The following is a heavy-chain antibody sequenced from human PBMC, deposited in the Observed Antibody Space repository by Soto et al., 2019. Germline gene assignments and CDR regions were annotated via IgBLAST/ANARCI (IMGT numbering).Heavy chain of an antibody. D-gene: IGHD5-12*01. Sequence: QVQLVESGGGVVQPGRSLRLSCAASGFTFSSYAMHWVRQAPGKGLEWVAVISYDGSNKYYADSVKGRFTISRDNSTNTLYLQMNSLRAEDTAVYYCARDPEGMVATSTFDYWGQGTLVTVSS. CDR1: GFTFSSYA. CDR2: ISYDGSNK. J-gene: IGHJ4*02. V-gene: IGHV3-30-3*01. CDR3: ARDPEGMVATSTFDY.